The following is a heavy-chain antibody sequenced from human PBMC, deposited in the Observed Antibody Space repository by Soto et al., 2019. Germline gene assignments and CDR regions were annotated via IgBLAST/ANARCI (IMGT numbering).Heavy chain of an antibody. CDR1: GFSLSTSGVG. CDR3: AHRPHLSLNYYGSGSYPPTYFDY. V-gene: IGHV2-5*02. CDR2: IYWDDDK. Sequence: QITLKESGPTLVKPTQTLTLTCTFSGFSLSTSGVGVGWIRQPPGKALEWLALIYWDDDKRYSPSLKSRLTITKDTSKNQVVLTMTHMDPVDTATYYCAHRPHLSLNYYGSGSYPPTYFDYWGQGTLVTVSS. D-gene: IGHD3-10*01. J-gene: IGHJ4*02.